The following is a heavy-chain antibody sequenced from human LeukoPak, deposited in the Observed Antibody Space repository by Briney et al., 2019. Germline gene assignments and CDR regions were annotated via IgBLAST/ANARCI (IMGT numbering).Heavy chain of an antibody. CDR1: GGTFSSYA. Sequence: SVKVSCKASGGTFSSYAISWVRQAPGQGLEWMGRIIPILGIANYAQKFQGRVTITADKSTSTAYMELSSLRSEDTAVYYCAREWDSYDSSGYPVYWGQGTLVTVSS. CDR2: IIPILGIA. D-gene: IGHD3-22*01. CDR3: AREWDSYDSSGYPVY. J-gene: IGHJ1*01. V-gene: IGHV1-69*04.